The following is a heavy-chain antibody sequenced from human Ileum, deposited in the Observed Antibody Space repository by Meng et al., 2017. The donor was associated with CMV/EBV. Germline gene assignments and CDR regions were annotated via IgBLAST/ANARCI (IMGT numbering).Heavy chain of an antibody. V-gene: IGHV3-53*01. D-gene: IGHD2-21*01. CDR3: ARDSSGWGFYDY. Sequence: SCAVSGFTVSSNYLSWVRQAPGKRLERVSIIYDDGRSYYAESVRGRFTISRDNSKNTLYLQMNSLRAEDTAVYYCARDSSGWGFYDYWGQGILVTVSS. J-gene: IGHJ4*02. CDR2: IYDDGRS. CDR1: GFTVSSNY.